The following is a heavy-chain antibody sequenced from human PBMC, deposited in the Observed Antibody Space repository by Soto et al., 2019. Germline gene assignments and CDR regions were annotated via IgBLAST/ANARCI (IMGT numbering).Heavy chain of an antibody. CDR3: ARVMGVGYYDDTVYIHPADY. D-gene: IGHD3-22*01. Sequence: QVHLVQSGAEVEKPGASVKVSCKASGYTFNTYGISWVRQAPGQGLEWMGWISAYNDNTNYAQKFQGRVTRTTDTSTSTAYMELRSLRSDDTAVYYCARVMGVGYYDDTVYIHPADYWGQGTLVTVSS. CDR1: GYTFNTYG. J-gene: IGHJ4*02. CDR2: ISAYNDNT. V-gene: IGHV1-18*01.